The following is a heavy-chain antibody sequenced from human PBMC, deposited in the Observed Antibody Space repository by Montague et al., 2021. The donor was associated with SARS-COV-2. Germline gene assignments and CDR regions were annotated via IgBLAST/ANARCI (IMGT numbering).Heavy chain of an antibody. Sequence: SETLSLTCTVTGCSISSYHWSWIRQPPGKGLEWIGYIYNNGNTNYSSSLKSRLTISVDTSKNQLSLKLNSVTAADTAVYYCARDRGNLYDGSGSYSMDVWGQGTTVTVSS. D-gene: IGHD3-10*01. V-gene: IGHV4-59*01. J-gene: IGHJ6*02. CDR3: ARDRGNLYDGSGSYSMDV. CDR2: IYNNGNT. CDR1: GCSISSYH.